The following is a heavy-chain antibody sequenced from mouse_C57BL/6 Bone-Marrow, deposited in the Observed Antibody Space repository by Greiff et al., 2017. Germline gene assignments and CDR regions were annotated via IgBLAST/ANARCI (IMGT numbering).Heavy chain of an antibody. J-gene: IGHJ1*03. CDR1: GYSITSGYY. CDR3: AREGYFWYFDV. D-gene: IGHD3-1*01. V-gene: IGHV3-6*01. Sequence: EVKLMESGPGLVKPYQSLSLTCSVTGYSITSGYYWNWIRQFPGNKLEWMGYISYDGSNNYNPSLKNRISITRDTSKNQFFLKLNSVTTEDTATYYCAREGYFWYFDVWGTGTTVTVSS. CDR2: ISYDGSN.